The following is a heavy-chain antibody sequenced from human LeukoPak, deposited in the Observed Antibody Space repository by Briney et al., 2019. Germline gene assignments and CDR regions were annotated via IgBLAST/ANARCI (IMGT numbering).Heavy chain of an antibody. CDR1: GGSFSGYY. CDR3: ARGRAYYDSSGYYYGY. D-gene: IGHD3-22*01. CDR2: INHSGST. Sequence: PSETLSLNCAVYGGSFSGYYWSWIRQPPGKGLEWIGEINHSGSTNYNPSLKSRVTISVDTSKNQFSLKLSSVTAADTAVYYCARGRAYYDSSGYYYGYWGQRTLVTVSS. J-gene: IGHJ4*02. V-gene: IGHV4-34*01.